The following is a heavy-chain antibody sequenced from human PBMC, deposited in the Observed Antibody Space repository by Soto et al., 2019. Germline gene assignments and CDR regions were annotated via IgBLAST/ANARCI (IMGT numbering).Heavy chain of an antibody. CDR1: GGSFSGYY. CDR3: ARAAPRYCSGGSCFSARDY. Sequence: SETLSLTCAVYGGSFSGYYWSWIRQPPGKGLEWIGEINHSGSTNYNPSLKSRVTISVDTSKNQFSLKLSSVTAADTAVYYCARAAPRYCSGGSCFSARDYGGQGTLVTV. CDR2: INHSGST. V-gene: IGHV4-34*01. D-gene: IGHD2-15*01. J-gene: IGHJ4*02.